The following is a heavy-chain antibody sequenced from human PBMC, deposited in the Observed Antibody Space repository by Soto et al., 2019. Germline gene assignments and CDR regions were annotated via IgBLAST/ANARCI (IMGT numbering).Heavy chain of an antibody. D-gene: IGHD4-17*01. CDR2: IIPIFGTA. V-gene: IGHV1-69*13. Sequence: EASVKVSCKASGGTFSSYAISWVRQAPGQGLEWMGGIIPIFGTANYAQKFQGRVTITADESTSTAYMELSSLRSEDTAVYYCARGLMTTPVSYYYYYGMDVCGQRTTVTVSS. CDR3: ARGLMTTPVSYYYYYGMDV. CDR1: GGTFSSYA. J-gene: IGHJ6*02.